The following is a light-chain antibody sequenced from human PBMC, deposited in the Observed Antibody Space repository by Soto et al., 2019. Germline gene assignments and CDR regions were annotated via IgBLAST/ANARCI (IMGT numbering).Light chain of an antibody. CDR2: YDS. J-gene: IGLJ2*01. CDR1: NIGSKS. Sequence: SYELTQPPSVSVAPGKTARIACEGNNIGSKSVHWCQQKPGQAPVLVIYYDSDRPSGIPERFSGSNSGNTATLTISRVEAGDEADYYCQVWDSSSDHVVFGGGTKLTVL. CDR3: QVWDSSSDHVV. V-gene: IGLV3-21*04.